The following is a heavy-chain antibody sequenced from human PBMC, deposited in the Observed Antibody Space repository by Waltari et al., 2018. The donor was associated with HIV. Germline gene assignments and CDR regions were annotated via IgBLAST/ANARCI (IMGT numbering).Heavy chain of an antibody. CDR3: ARAYYDFWSGTGSSGNWFDP. J-gene: IGHJ5*02. Sequence: QVQLQESGPGLVKPSQTLSLTCTVSGGSISSGSYYWSWIWQPAGKGLELIGRIYTSGSTNYNPSLESRVTISVDTSRNQFSLKLRSVTAADTAVYYCARAYYDFWSGTGSSGNWFDPWGQGTLVTVSS. CDR1: GGSISSGSYY. CDR2: IYTSGST. V-gene: IGHV4-61*02. D-gene: IGHD3-3*01.